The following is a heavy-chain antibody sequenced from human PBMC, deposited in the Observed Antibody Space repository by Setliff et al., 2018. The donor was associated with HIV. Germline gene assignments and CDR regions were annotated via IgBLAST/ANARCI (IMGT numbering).Heavy chain of an antibody. CDR2: ISGSGDIT. D-gene: IGHD4-4*01. Sequence: GESLKISCAASGFSFRSYAVSWVRRAPGKGPEWVSVISGSGDITYYRESVKGRFTVSRDNSNNTVYLQMNSLRAEDTAMYYCAKTQTVITVYGPFDSWGQGTPVTVSS. CDR3: AKTQTVITVYGPFDS. J-gene: IGHJ4*02. CDR1: GFSFRSYA. V-gene: IGHV3-23*01.